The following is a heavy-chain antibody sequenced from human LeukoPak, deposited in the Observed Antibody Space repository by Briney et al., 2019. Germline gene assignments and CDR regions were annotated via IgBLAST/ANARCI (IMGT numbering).Heavy chain of an antibody. CDR2: LSSSSSYI. J-gene: IGHJ2*01. D-gene: IGHD3-22*01. V-gene: IGHV3-21*01. Sequence: GGSLTLSCATSGFTFSCYAMSWLRQAQGKGLEWGSSLSSSSSYIYYADSVKGRFTISRDNAKNSLYLEMNSLRAEDTAVYYCARDGYYYDGSGYYHWYFDLWGRGTLVTVSS. CDR1: GFTFSCYA. CDR3: ARDGYYYDGSGYYHWYFDL.